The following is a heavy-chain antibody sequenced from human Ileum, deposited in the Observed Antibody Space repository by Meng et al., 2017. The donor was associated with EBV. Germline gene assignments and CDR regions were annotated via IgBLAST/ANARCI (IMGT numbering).Heavy chain of an antibody. CDR2: IFHSGIT. J-gene: IGHJ4*02. V-gene: IGHV4-4*02. CDR3: AGKREYVNAWPFDY. CDR1: GASISSLNW. D-gene: IGHD2/OR15-2a*01. Sequence: QVRLQESGPGLVTPSGTLSLTCAVSGASISSLNWWTWVRQPPGKGLEWIGEIFHSGITNYNPSLKSRVTISVDKSKSQFSLKLSSVTAADTAVYYCAGKREYVNAWPFDYWGQGTLVTVSS.